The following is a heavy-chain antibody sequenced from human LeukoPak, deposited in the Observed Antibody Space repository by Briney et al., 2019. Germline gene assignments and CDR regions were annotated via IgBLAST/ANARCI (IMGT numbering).Heavy chain of an antibody. V-gene: IGHV4-34*01. CDR3: ARIGPYYYDSSGYSPLDY. Sequence: PSETLSLTCAVYGGSFSGYYWSWIRQPPGKGLEWIGEINHSGSTNYNPSLKSRVTISVDTSKNQFSLKLSSVTAADTAVYCCARIGPYYYDSSGYSPLDYWGQGTLVTVSS. J-gene: IGHJ4*02. CDR2: INHSGST. D-gene: IGHD3-22*01. CDR1: GGSFSGYY.